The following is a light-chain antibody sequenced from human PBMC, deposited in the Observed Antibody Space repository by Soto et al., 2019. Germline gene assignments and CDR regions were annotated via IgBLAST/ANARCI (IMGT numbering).Light chain of an antibody. CDR1: QSVNIH. CDR2: GAS. CDR3: QQYNKWPRT. V-gene: IGKV3D-15*01. Sequence: EIVMTQSPATLSVSPVERATLSCMASQSVNIHLAWYQQKPGQAPRLLIYGASARATGIPAKFSGSGSGTEFTLTISSLQSEDFAVYYCQQYNKWPRTFGQGTKVDTK. J-gene: IGKJ1*01.